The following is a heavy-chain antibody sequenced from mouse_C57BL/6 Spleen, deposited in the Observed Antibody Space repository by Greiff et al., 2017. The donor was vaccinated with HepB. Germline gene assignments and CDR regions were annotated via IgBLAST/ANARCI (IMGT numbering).Heavy chain of an antibody. CDR3: TGGLRREGDYYAMDY. V-gene: IGHV14-4*01. Sequence: EMQLQQSGAELVRPGASVKLSCTASGFNIKDDYMHWVKQRPEQGLEWIGWIDPENGDTEYASKFQGKATITADTSSNTAYLQLSSLTSEDTAVYYCTGGLRREGDYYAMDYWGQGTSVTVSS. D-gene: IGHD2-4*01. J-gene: IGHJ4*01. CDR1: GFNIKDDY. CDR2: IDPENGDT.